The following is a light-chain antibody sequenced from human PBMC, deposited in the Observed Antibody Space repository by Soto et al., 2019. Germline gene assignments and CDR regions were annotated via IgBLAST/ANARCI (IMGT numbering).Light chain of an antibody. V-gene: IGKV1-39*01. J-gene: IGKJ2*02. Sequence: DIQMTQSPSSLSASVGDRVTITCRASQSISTYLTWYRQIPGKAPKPLIYAASTLQSGVPSRFTGSGSGTDFTLTISSLQPEDFATFYCQQTYTSPGTFGQGTKVEMK. CDR1: QSISTY. CDR3: QQTYTSPGT. CDR2: AAS.